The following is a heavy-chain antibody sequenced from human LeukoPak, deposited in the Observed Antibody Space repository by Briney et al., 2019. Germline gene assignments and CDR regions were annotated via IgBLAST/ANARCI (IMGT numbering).Heavy chain of an antibody. CDR2: INHSGST. V-gene: IGHV4-34*01. J-gene: IGHJ4*02. Sequence: SETLSLTCAVYGGSFSGCYWSWIRQPPGKGLEWIGEINHSGSTNYNPSLKSRVTISADTSKNQFSLKLSSVTAADTAVYYCARGARGTYYYDSSGYPHFDYWGQGTLVTVSS. CDR1: GGSFSGCY. D-gene: IGHD3-22*01. CDR3: ARGARGTYYYDSSGYPHFDY.